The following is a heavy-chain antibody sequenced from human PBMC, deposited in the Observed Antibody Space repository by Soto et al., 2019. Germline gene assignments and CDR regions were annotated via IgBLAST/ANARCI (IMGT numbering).Heavy chain of an antibody. CDR1: GGSISSYY. D-gene: IGHD6-19*01. CDR3: ASGSYSSGWYFVFDY. V-gene: IGHV4-59*01. CDR2: IYYSGST. J-gene: IGHJ4*02. Sequence: ASETLSLTCTVSGGSISSYYWSWIRQPPGKGLEWIGYIYYSGSTNYNPSLKSRVTISVDTSKNQFSLKLSSVTAADTAVYYCASGSYSSGWYFVFDYWGQGTLVTVSS.